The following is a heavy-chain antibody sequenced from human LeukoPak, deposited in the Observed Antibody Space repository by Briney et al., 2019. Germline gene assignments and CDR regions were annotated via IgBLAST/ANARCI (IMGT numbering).Heavy chain of an antibody. CDR1: GFTFSSYW. CDR2: VKQDGSEK. Sequence: GGSLRLSCAASGFTFSSYWMNWLRQAPGKGLEWVANVKQDGSEKYYVDSVKGRFTISRDNVKNSLYLQMNSLKAEDTAVYYCAKEGDYPILTYDSWGQGALVTVSS. V-gene: IGHV3-7*01. CDR3: AKEGDYPILTYDS. J-gene: IGHJ5*01. D-gene: IGHD4-17*01.